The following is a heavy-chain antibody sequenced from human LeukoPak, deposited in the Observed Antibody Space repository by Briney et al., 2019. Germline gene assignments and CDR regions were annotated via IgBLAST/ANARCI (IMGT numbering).Heavy chain of an antibody. D-gene: IGHD6-19*01. CDR3: ARVLSYSSGWYDH. CDR1: GYTFIGYY. Sequence: ASVKVSCKASGYTFIGYYMHWVRQATGQGLEWMGWINPNSGCTNYAQKFQGRVTMTRDTSISTAYMELSRLRSDDTAVYYFARVLSYSSGWYDHWGQGSLVTVSS. J-gene: IGHJ5*02. V-gene: IGHV1-2*02. CDR2: INPNSGCT.